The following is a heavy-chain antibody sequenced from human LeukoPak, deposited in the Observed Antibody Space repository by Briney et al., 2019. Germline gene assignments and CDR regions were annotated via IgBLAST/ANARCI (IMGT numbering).Heavy chain of an antibody. CDR1: GYTFTGYY. CDR2: INPNSGGT. V-gene: IGHV1-2*02. CDR3: ARHDAYSSGCFGY. J-gene: IGHJ4*02. Sequence: ASVKVSCKASGYTFTGYYMHWVRQAPGQGLERMGWINPNSGGTNYAQKFQGRVTMTRDTSISTAYMELSRLRSDDTAVYYCARHDAYSSGCFGYWGQGTLVTVSS. D-gene: IGHD6-19*01.